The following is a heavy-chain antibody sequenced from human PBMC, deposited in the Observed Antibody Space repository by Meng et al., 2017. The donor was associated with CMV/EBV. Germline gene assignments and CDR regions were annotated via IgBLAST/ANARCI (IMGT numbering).Heavy chain of an antibody. CDR1: ISSSSYY. CDR3: AVYCSSTSCYVEGGGVDP. V-gene: IGHV4-39*07. J-gene: IGHJ5*02. D-gene: IGHD2-2*01. CDR2: IYYSGST. Sequence: ISSSSYYWGWIRQPPGKGLEWIGSIYYSGSTYYNPSLKSRVTISVDTSKNQFSLKLSSVTAADTAVYYCAVYCSSTSCYVEGGGVDPWGQGTLVTVSS.